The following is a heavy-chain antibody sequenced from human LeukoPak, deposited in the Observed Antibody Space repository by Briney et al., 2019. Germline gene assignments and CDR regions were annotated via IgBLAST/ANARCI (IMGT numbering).Heavy chain of an antibody. V-gene: IGHV3-43D*03. CDR1: GFTFDDYA. D-gene: IGHD6-13*01. CDR3: AKDSRQPYSNSWYHYFDY. CDR2: ISRDGGST. J-gene: IGHJ4*02. Sequence: GGSLRLSCAASGFTFDDYAMHWVRQAPGKGLEWVSLISRDGGSTYYADSVKGRFTISRDNSKNSLYLQMNSLRAEDTALYYCAKDSRQPYSNSWYHYFDYWGQGTLVTVSS.